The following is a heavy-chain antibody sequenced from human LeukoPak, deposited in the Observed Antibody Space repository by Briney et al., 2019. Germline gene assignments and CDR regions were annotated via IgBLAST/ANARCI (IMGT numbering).Heavy chain of an antibody. CDR3: ARDRAMALFDY. D-gene: IGHD5-18*01. CDR1: GYTFTSYA. V-gene: IGHV1-3*01. Sequence: ASVTVSCTASGYTFTSYAMHWVRQAPGQRLEWMGWINAGNGNTKYSQKFQGRVTITRDTSASTAYMELSSLRSEDTAVYYCARDRAMALFDYWGQGTLVTVSS. J-gene: IGHJ4*02. CDR2: INAGNGNT.